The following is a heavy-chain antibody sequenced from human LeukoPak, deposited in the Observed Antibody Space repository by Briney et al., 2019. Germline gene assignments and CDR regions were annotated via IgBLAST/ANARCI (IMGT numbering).Heavy chain of an antibody. D-gene: IGHD3-22*01. CDR1: GYTFTGYY. Sequence: ASVKVSCKASGYTFTGYYMHWVRQAPGQGLEWMGWINPNSGGTNYAQQFQGRVTMTRDTSISTAYMELSRLRSDDTAVYYCAREYYYDSSRYSLGMDVWGQGPTVTVSS. CDR3: AREYYYDSSRYSLGMDV. CDR2: INPNSGGT. V-gene: IGHV1-2*02. J-gene: IGHJ6*02.